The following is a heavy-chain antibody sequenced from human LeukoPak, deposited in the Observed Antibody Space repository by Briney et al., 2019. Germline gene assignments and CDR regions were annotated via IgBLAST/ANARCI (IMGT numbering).Heavy chain of an antibody. V-gene: IGHV3-48*03. CDR3: ARETTMGVTNF. J-gene: IGHJ4*02. CDR1: GLTFSSYE. Sequence: GGSLRLSCAASGLTFSSYEMNWVRQAPGKGLEWNSYISSSGGPIFYAGAVKGRLTNYRDNAKNSLYLQMNSLRVEDTAVYYCARETTMGVTNFWGQGTLVTVSS. CDR2: ISSSGGPI. D-gene: IGHD2-21*02.